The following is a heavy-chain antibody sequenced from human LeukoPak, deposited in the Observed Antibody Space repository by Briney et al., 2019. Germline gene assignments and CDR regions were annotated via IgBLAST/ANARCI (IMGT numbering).Heavy chain of an antibody. CDR2: IYSGGST. V-gene: IGHV3-53*01. CDR1: GFTVSSNY. CDR3: ARWYYDSSGYAAFDI. D-gene: IGHD3-22*01. Sequence: PGGSLRLSCAASGFTVSSNYMSWVRQAPGKGLEWVSVIYSGGSTYYADSVKGRFTISRDNSKNTLYLQMNSLRAEDTAVYYCARWYYDSSGYAAFDIWGQGTMVTVSP. J-gene: IGHJ3*02.